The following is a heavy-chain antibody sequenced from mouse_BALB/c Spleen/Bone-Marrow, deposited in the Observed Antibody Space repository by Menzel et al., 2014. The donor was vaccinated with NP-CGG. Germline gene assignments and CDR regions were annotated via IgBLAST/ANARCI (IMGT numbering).Heavy chain of an antibody. D-gene: IGHD2-14*01. Sequence: VKLMESGAELVRPGASVKLSCKASGYTFTSYWINWVKQRPGQGLEWIGNIYPSDSYTNYNQKFKDKATLTVDKSSXTAYMQLSSPTSEDSAVYYCTRRDRYDYYAMDYWGQGTSVTVSS. J-gene: IGHJ4*01. V-gene: IGHV1-69*02. CDR2: IYPSDSYT. CDR1: GYTFTSYW. CDR3: TRRDRYDYYAMDY.